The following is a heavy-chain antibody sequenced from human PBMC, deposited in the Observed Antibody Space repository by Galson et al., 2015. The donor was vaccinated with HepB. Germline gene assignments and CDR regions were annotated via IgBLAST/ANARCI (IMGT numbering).Heavy chain of an antibody. J-gene: IGHJ6*02. D-gene: IGHD6-13*01. CDR2: ISYDGSNK. CDR1: GFTFSSYA. Sequence: SLRLSCAAPGFTFSSYAMHWVRQAPGKGLEWVAVISYDGSNKYYADSVKGRFTISRDNSKNTLYLQMNSLRAEDTAVYYCARGAFYSSTFYYYGLDVWGQGTTVTVSS. V-gene: IGHV3-30*04. CDR3: ARGAFYSSTFYYYGLDV.